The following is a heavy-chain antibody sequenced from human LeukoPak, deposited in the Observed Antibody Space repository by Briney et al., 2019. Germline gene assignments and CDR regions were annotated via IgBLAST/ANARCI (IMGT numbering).Heavy chain of an antibody. CDR2: ISGDGTGA. J-gene: IGHJ5*02. CDR3: TRDTSYCFGDCFWA. CDR1: GFVFSDYS. Sequence: GGSLRLSCAGSGFVFSDYSLHWVRQGPGKGLTWISRISGDGTGAIYADSVRGRFTMSRDNVKNTLFLDMNSLRAEDTGLYYCTRDTSYCFGDCFWAWGQGTLVTVSS. D-gene: IGHD2-21*02. V-gene: IGHV3-74*01.